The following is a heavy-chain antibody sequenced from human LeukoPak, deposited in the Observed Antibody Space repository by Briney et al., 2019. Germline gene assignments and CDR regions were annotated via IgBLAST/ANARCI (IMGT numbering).Heavy chain of an antibody. CDR3: ARTRELRQWLIPFDY. V-gene: IGHV3-23*01. J-gene: IGHJ4*02. CDR2: ISGSGGST. CDR1: GFTFINYA. D-gene: IGHD6-19*01. Sequence: PGGSLRLSCATSGFTFINYAMSWVRQAPGKGLEWVSGISGSGGSTYYADSVKGRFTISRDSSKNTLYLQINSLRAEDTAVYYCARTRELRQWLIPFDYWGQGTLVTVSS.